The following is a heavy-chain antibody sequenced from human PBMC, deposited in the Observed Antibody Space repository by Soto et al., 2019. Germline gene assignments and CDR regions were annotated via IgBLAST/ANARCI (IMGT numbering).Heavy chain of an antibody. V-gene: IGHV4-31*03. CDR1: GGSISSGGYY. J-gene: IGHJ5*02. CDR3: ARDPAIGTGTTPWFEP. Sequence: PSETLSLTCTVSGGSISSGGYYWSWIRQHPGKGLEWIGYIYHSVSTYYNPSLKSRGTISVDTSKNQFSLKLSSVTAADTAVYYCARDPAIGTGTTPWFEPWGQGTMVTVSS. CDR2: IYHSVST. D-gene: IGHD1-7*01.